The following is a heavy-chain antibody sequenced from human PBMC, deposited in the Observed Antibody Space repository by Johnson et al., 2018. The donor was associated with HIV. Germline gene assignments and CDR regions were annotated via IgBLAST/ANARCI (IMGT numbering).Heavy chain of an antibody. D-gene: IGHD3-22*01. CDR2: ISWNSGST. CDR3: SSPWYYDMYAFDI. Sequence: VQLVESGGGLVQPGRSLRLSCAASGFTFDDYAMHWVRQAPGKGLEWVSGISWNSGSTYYADSVKGRFTISRANSKNTLYLQMNSLRPEDTAVYYCSSPWYYDMYAFDIWGQGTLVTVSS. J-gene: IGHJ3*02. V-gene: IGHV3-9*01. CDR1: GFTFDDYA.